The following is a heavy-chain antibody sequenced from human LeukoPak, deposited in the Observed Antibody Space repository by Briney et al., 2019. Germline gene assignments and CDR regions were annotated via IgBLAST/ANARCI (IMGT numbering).Heavy chain of an antibody. CDR1: GYTFTSYD. D-gene: IGHD5-18*01. J-gene: IGHJ4*02. CDR2: INPNSGGT. V-gene: IGHV1-2*02. Sequence: ASVKVSCKASGYTFTSYDINWVRQATGQGLEWMGWINPNSGGTNYAQKFQGRVTMTRDTSISTAYMELSRLRSDDTAVYYCAASIYSYGHFDYWGQGTLVTVSS. CDR3: AASIYSYGHFDY.